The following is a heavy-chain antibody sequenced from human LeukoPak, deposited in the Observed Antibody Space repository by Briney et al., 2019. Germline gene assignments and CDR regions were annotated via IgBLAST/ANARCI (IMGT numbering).Heavy chain of an antibody. D-gene: IGHD3-10*01. CDR2: IWYDGSNK. V-gene: IGHV3-33*06. J-gene: IGHJ4*02. CDR1: GFTFSSYG. CDR3: AQDRVYYGSVSSFYFDY. Sequence: PGGSLRLSCAASGFTFSSYGMDWVRQAPGKGLEWVGVIWYDGSNKYYADSVKGRFTIYRDNSKNTMYLQMHSLRAEDTGVDYCAQDRVYYGSVSSFYFDYCGQGTLVTVSS.